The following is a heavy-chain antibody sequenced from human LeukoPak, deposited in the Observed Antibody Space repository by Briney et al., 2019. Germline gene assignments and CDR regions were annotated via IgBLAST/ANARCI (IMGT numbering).Heavy chain of an antibody. CDR2: IYYSGST. V-gene: IGHV4-39*07. CDR3: ASNLGYCSGGSCNGQSDY. D-gene: IGHD2-15*01. CDR1: GGSISSIHYY. J-gene: IGHJ4*02. Sequence: SETLSLTCTVSGGSISSIHYYWGWIRQPPGKGLEWIGSIYYSGSTYYNPSLQSRVTISVDTSKNEFSLRLRSVTAADTAVYYCASNLGYCSGGSCNGQSDYWGQGTPVTVSS.